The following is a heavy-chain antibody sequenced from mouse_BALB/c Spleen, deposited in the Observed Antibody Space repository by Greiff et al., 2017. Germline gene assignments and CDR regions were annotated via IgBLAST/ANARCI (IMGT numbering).Heavy chain of an antibody. CDR3: ARSYYYGSSYGGYAMDD. D-gene: IGHD1-1*01. CDR2: ISYSGST. J-gene: IGHJ4*01. V-gene: IGHV3-8*02. Sequence: EVMLVESGPSLVKPSQTLSLTCSVTGDSITSGYWNWIRKFPGNKLEYMGYISYSGSTYYNPSLKSRISITRDTSKNQYYLQLNSVTTEDTATYYCARSYYYGSSYGGYAMDDWGQGTSVTVSS. CDR1: GDSITSGY.